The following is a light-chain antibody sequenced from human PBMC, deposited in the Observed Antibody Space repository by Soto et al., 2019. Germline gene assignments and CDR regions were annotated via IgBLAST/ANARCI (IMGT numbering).Light chain of an antibody. V-gene: IGKV3-20*01. J-gene: IGKJ1*01. Sequence: EVVLTQSPGTLSLSPGERATLSCRASQSVSSNYFAWYQQKPGQAPTLLIYGISSRATGIPDRFSGSGSGTDFTLTISRLEPEDFAVYYCEQYGSSPRTVGQGTKVDSK. CDR1: QSVSSNY. CDR2: GIS. CDR3: EQYGSSPRT.